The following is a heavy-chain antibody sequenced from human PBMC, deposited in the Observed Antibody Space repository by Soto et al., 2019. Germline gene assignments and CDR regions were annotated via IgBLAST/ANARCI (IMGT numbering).Heavy chain of an antibody. J-gene: IGHJ4*02. CDR2: IYNGGST. CDR3: ARAPVGLDTISYFDY. D-gene: IGHD3-3*01. V-gene: IGHV4-30-4*01. CDR1: GDSVSSVGFH. Sequence: QVQLQESGPGLVKPSETLSLTCTVSGDSVSSVGFHWAWLRRPPGKGLEWIGYIYNGGSTYYRPSLESRMRMSLDATRNHYSLRLTSLTAADTAVYFCARAPVGLDTISYFDYWGQGKLVTVSS.